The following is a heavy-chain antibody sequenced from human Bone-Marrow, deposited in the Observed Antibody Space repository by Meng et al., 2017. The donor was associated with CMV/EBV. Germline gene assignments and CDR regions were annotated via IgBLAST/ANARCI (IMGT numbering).Heavy chain of an antibody. CDR3: ARGGVSGCSSTSFYTGWFDP. J-gene: IGHJ5*02. CDR1: RYTFTSYC. CDR2: INPSGGST. Sequence: ASEQVSCKASRYTFTSYCVHWVRQAPGQGLEWMGRINPSGGSTSYAQKFQGRVTMTRDTSTSTVYMELSSLRSEDTAVYYCARGGVSGCSSTSFYTGWFDPWGQGTLVTVSS. V-gene: IGHV1-46*01. D-gene: IGHD2-2*02.